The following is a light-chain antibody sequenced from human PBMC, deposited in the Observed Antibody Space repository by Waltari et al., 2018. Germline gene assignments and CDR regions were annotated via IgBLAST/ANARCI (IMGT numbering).Light chain of an antibody. CDR2: GAS. Sequence: EIVLTQSPGTLSLSPGERATLSCRASQSVTGSSLAWYQQKPGQSPRLLIYGASTRATGIPDRFSGSGSGTDFTLTISRLEPEDFAVYYCQQYGSSPPLTFGGGTKVEIK. J-gene: IGKJ4*01. CDR3: QQYGSSPPLT. V-gene: IGKV3-20*01. CDR1: QSVTGSS.